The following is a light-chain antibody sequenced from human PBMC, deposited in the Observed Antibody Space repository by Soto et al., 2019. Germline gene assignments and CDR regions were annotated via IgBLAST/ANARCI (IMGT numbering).Light chain of an antibody. Sequence: EIVLTQSPGTLSLSPGERATLSCRASQSVSSNFLAWYQEKLGQAPRLLIYGASKRATGIPDRFSGSGSGTDFTLSVTRLEPEDFAVYYCHQYAVSPLTFGGGTTVEIK. CDR1: QSVSSNF. CDR2: GAS. J-gene: IGKJ4*01. V-gene: IGKV3-20*01. CDR3: HQYAVSPLT.